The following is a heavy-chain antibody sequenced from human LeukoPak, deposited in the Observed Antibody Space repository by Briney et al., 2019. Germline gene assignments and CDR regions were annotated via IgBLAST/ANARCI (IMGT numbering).Heavy chain of an antibody. CDR3: VKDLRSDFMGVLSRYLSY. CDR2: ISSSSSTI. Sequence: GGSLRLSCAASGFTFSTYNMNWVRQAPGKGLEWVSYISSSSSTIYYADSVRGRFSISRDNSKNTLYLQMSSLRAEDTAVYLCVKDLRSDFMGVLSRYLSYWGQGTLVTVSS. CDR1: GFTFSTYN. D-gene: IGHD2/OR15-2a*01. J-gene: IGHJ4*02. V-gene: IGHV3-48*01.